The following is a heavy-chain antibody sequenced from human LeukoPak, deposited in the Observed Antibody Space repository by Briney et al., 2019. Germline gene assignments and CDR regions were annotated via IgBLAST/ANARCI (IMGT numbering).Heavy chain of an antibody. CDR2: IKSKADGGTT. CDR3: TTGVLLNSWDDY. Sequence: GGSLRLSCAASGFIFNNVWMSWVRQAPGKGLEWVGRIKSKADGGTTDYAAPVKGRFTISRDDSKNTLFLQLNSLKTEDTAVYYCTTGVLLNSWDDYWGQGTLVTVSS. V-gene: IGHV3-15*01. D-gene: IGHD6-13*01. J-gene: IGHJ4*02. CDR1: GFIFNNVW.